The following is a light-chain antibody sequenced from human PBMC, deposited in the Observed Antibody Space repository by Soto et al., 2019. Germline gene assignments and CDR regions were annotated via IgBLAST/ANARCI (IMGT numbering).Light chain of an antibody. J-gene: IGLJ2*01. Sequence: QPVLPQSPSASASLGASVKLTCTLSRGHSRYAIAWHQQQPEKGPRYLMKLNSDGSHSKGDGIPDRFSGSSSGAERYLTISSLQSEDEADYYCQTWVSGIQVFGGGTKLTVL. CDR3: QTWVSGIQV. V-gene: IGLV4-69*01. CDR1: RGHSRYA. CDR2: LNSDGSH.